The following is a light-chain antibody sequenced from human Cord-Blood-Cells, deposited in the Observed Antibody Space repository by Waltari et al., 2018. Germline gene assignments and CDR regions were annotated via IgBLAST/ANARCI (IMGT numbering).Light chain of an antibody. Sequence: QSALTQPASVSGSPGQSITISCTGTSSDVGGYNYASWYQQHPGKAPKLMIYDVSNRPSRVSNRFSGSKSGNTASLTISGLQAEDEADYYCSSYTSSSTLVFGTGTKVTVL. J-gene: IGLJ1*01. CDR3: SSYTSSSTLV. CDR2: DVS. V-gene: IGLV2-14*01. CDR1: SSDVGGYNY.